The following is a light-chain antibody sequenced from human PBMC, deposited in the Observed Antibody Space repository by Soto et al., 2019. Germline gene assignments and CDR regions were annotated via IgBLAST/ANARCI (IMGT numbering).Light chain of an antibody. J-gene: IGKJ1*01. Sequence: EIVLTQSPGPLSLSPGERATLSCRASQNVGGSYLAWYQQKPAQAPRLLIYGASSRATGIPDRFSGSGSGTDFTLTISSLVPEDFAVYYCQQHGSSLWTFGQGTKVEIK. CDR2: GAS. CDR1: QNVGGSY. CDR3: QQHGSSLWT. V-gene: IGKV3-20*01.